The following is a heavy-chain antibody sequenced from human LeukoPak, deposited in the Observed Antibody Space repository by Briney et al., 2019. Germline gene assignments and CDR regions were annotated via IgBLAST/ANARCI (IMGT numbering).Heavy chain of an antibody. Sequence: ASVKVSCKASGYTLSVYYMHWVRQVPGQGLEWMGWINPKTDETNYAQKFQGRVTMTRDTSISTVYMELSSLRSEDTAVYYCARKSSSTYYYMDVWGKGTTVTVSS. CDR2: INPKTDET. V-gene: IGHV1-2*02. CDR1: GYTLSVYY. D-gene: IGHD2-2*01. J-gene: IGHJ6*03. CDR3: ARKSSSTYYYMDV.